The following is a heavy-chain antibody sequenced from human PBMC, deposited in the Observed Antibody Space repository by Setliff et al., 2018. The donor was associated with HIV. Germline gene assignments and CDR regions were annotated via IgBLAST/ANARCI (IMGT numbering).Heavy chain of an antibody. D-gene: IGHD1-26*01. Sequence: SETLSLTCIVSGGSINSTSYYWGWIRQPPGQGLEWIGSIYYSGSTNYNPSLRSRVTISVDKSKNQFSLKLSSVTAADTAVYYCARSFRGYSGTYFDYWGQGTLVTVSS. V-gene: IGHV4-39*07. CDR2: IYYSGST. CDR3: ARSFRGYSGTYFDY. J-gene: IGHJ4*02. CDR1: GGSINSTSYY.